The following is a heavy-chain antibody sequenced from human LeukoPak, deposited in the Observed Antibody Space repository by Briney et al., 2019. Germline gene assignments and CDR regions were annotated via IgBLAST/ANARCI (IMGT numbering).Heavy chain of an antibody. Sequence: GGSLRLSCRGSGLSFGGDAVSWVRQAPGKGLEWVGFIRDKVSGGTTEFVASVIGRFTISRDDSRSIAYLQMTRLKTEDTAVYYCAINYYNGSLYEDYWGQGTLVTVSS. J-gene: IGHJ4*02. D-gene: IGHD3-22*01. CDR2: IRDKVSGGTT. V-gene: IGHV3-49*04. CDR3: AINYYNGSLYEDY. CDR1: GLSFGGDA.